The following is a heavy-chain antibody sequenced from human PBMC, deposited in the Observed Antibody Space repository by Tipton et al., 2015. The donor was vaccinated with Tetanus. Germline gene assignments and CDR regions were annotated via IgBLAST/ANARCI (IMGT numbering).Heavy chain of an antibody. CDR2: IWYDGSIK. V-gene: IGHV3-33*01. CDR3: ARHPEIYGANLKALID. D-gene: IGHD4-23*01. CDR1: GFTFSRHG. Sequence: SLRLSCAASGFTFSRHGMHWVRQAPAKGLEWVALIWYDGSIKQYAESVKGRFTISRDNSRNTLSLQLNSLRVEDTAVYFCARHPEIYGANLKALIDWGQGTLVTVSS. J-gene: IGHJ4*02.